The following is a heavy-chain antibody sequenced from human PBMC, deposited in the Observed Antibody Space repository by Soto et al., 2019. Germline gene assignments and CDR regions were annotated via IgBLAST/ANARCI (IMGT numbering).Heavy chain of an antibody. D-gene: IGHD2-8*01. Sequence: QVQLQESGPGLVKPSQTLSLTCTVSGGSISTNDYYWNWIRQHPGKGLESIGYIYYSGRTRYNPSLESRVTISLDTSKNQFSLKLSSVTAADTAVYYCAGGRGVARSGYWGQGTLVTVSS. CDR3: AGGRGVARSGY. CDR1: GGSISTNDYY. V-gene: IGHV4-31*03. J-gene: IGHJ4*02. CDR2: IYYSGRT.